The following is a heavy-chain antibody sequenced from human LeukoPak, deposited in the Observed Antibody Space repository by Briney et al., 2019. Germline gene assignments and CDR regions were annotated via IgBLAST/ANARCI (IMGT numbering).Heavy chain of an antibody. D-gene: IGHD1-26*01. CDR3: ARESGSPTGLPLDY. V-gene: IGHV1-69*01. J-gene: IGHJ4*02. CDR1: GGTFSSYA. Sequence: GASVKVSRKASGGTFSSYAISWVRQAPGQGLEWMGGIIPIFGTANYAQKFQGRVTITADESTSTAYMERSSLRSEDTAVYYCARESGSPTGLPLDYWGQGTLVTVSS. CDR2: IIPIFGTA.